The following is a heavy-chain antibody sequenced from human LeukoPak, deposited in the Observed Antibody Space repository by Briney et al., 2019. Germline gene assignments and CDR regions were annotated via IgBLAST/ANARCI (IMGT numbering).Heavy chain of an antibody. D-gene: IGHD3-9*01. CDR1: GGTFSSYA. CDR2: IIPIFGTA. J-gene: IGHJ6*04. CDR3: ASSSILRYFDWLFNGMDV. V-gene: IGHV1-69*06. Sequence: ASVKVSCKASGGTFSSYAISWVRQAPGQGLEWMGGIIPIFGTANYAQKFQGRVTITADKSTSTAYMELSSLRSGDTAVYYCASSSILRYFDWLFNGMDVWGKGTTVTVSP.